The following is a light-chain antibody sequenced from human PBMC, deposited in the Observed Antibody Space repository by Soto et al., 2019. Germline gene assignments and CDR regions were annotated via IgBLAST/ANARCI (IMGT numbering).Light chain of an antibody. CDR2: DAS. Sequence: DIQMTQSPSSLSASVGDRVTITCRASQTISSYLNWFQQKPGKAPELLIYDASTLQSGVPSRFSGSGSGTDFTLTISSLQPEDFVVYYCQQSYNMPFTFGQGTKVAIK. CDR1: QTISSY. J-gene: IGKJ2*01. V-gene: IGKV1-39*01. CDR3: QQSYNMPFT.